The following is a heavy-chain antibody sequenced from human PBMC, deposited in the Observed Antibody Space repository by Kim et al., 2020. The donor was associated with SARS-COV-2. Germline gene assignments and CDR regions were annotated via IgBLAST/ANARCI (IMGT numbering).Heavy chain of an antibody. Sequence: ASVKVSCKASGYTFTSYYMHWVRQAPGQGLEWMGIINPSGGSTSYAQKFQGRVTMTRDTSMSTVYMELSSLRSEDTAVYYCARDRGIPRHIVVVVAATSGGMDVWGQGTTVTVSS. CDR1: GYTFTSYY. CDR3: ARDRGIPRHIVVVVAATSGGMDV. J-gene: IGHJ6*02. CDR2: INPSGGST. D-gene: IGHD2-15*01. V-gene: IGHV1-46*03.